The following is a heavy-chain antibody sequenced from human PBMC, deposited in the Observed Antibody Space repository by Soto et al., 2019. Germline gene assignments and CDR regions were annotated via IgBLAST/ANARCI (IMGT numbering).Heavy chain of an antibody. J-gene: IGHJ6*03. CDR3: ARRARPDFYYMDV. CDR2: ISSNGVGT. CDR1: GFTLSGYA. V-gene: IGHV3-64*01. Sequence: EVQLAESGGGLAQPGGSLSLSCAASGFTLSGYAMDWVRQAPGKGLEYVSGISSNGVGTYYANSVQGRFTISRDNSKNTVYLQMGSLRPEDMAVYYCARRARPDFYYMDVWGKGPTVTVSS. D-gene: IGHD6-6*01.